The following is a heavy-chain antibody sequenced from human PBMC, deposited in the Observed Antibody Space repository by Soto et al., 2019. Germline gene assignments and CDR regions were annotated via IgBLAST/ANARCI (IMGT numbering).Heavy chain of an antibody. D-gene: IGHD3-22*01. CDR1: GFTFSSYS. CDR3: ARPPRPFYDSGGYYYAPLLY. J-gene: IGHJ4*02. CDR2: ISSSSSII. V-gene: IGHV3-48*02. Sequence: GGSLRLSCAASGFTFSSYSMNWVRQAPGKGLEWVSYISSSSSIIYYADSVKGRFTISRDNAKNSLYLQMNSLRDEDTAVYFCARPPRPFYDSGGYYYAPLLYWGQGTLVTVSS.